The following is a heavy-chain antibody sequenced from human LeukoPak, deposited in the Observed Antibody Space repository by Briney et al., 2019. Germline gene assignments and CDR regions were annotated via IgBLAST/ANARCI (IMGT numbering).Heavy chain of an antibody. Sequence: ASVKVSCKASGYTFTSYGISWVRQAPGQGLEWMGWISAYNGNTDYAQKLQGRVTMTTDTSTTTAYMELRSLKSDDTAVYYCASYGNAWSLDHWGQGTLVTVSS. V-gene: IGHV1-18*01. J-gene: IGHJ4*02. D-gene: IGHD6-19*01. CDR3: ASYGNAWSLDH. CDR1: GYTFTSYG. CDR2: ISAYNGNT.